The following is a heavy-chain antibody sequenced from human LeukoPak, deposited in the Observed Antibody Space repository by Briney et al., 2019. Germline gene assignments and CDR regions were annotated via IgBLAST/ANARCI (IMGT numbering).Heavy chain of an antibody. D-gene: IGHD2-15*01. CDR3: ARVKICSGGSCVYWFDP. CDR2: MNPNSGNT. V-gene: IGHV1-8*03. Sequence: APVRVSCKASGYTFTSYDINWVRQATGQGLEWMGWMNPNSGNTGYAQKFQGRVTITRDTSISTAYMELSSLRSEDTAVYYCARVKICSGGSCVYWFDPWGQGTLVTVSS. CDR1: GYTFTSYD. J-gene: IGHJ5*02.